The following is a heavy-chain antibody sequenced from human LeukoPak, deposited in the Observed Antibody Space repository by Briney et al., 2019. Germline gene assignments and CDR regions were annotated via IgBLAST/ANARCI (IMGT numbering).Heavy chain of an antibody. CDR2: ISAYNGNT. CDR1: GYTFTSYG. D-gene: IGHD3-22*01. CDR3: ARGGKYYYDSSGSYYYYMDV. V-gene: IGHV1-18*01. Sequence: ASVKVSCKASGYTFTSYGISWVRQAPGQGLEWMGWISAYNGNTNYAQKLQGRVTMTTDTSTSTAYMELRSLRSDDTAVYYCARGGKYYYDSSGSYYYYMDVWGKGTTVTISS. J-gene: IGHJ6*03.